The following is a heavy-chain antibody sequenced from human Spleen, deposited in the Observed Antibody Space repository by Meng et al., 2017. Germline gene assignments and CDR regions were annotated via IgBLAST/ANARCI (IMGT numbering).Heavy chain of an antibody. D-gene: IGHD6-13*01. CDR2: ISTYNGNT. J-gene: IGHJ4*02. CDR3: VRDEDISSAGKLFGDY. Sequence: QVPSVQSGAEVKKPGALVKVSGKASGYTFTSYGISWVRQAPGQGLEWMGWISTYNGNTNYAQKFQGRVTMTGDTSISTAYMELSGLRSDDTAMYYCVRDEDISSAGKLFGDYWGQGTLVTVSS. V-gene: IGHV1-18*01. CDR1: GYTFTSYG.